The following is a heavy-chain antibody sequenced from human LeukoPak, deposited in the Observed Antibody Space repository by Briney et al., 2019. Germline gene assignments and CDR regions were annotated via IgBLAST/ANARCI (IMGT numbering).Heavy chain of an antibody. CDR1: GFTFSSYA. CDR3: ARETGSAVGSTDFDY. Sequence: GGSLRLSCAASGFTFSSYAIHWVRQAPGKGLEWVAVISYDGSNKYYADSVKGRFTISRDNSKNTLYLQMNSLRAEDTAVYYCARETGSAVGSTDFDYWGQGTLVTVSS. D-gene: IGHD4-17*01. V-gene: IGHV3-30-3*01. J-gene: IGHJ4*02. CDR2: ISYDGSNK.